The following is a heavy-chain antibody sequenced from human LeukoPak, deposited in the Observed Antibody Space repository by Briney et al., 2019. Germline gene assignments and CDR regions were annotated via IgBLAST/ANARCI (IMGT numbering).Heavy chain of an antibody. J-gene: IGHJ4*02. Sequence: SETLSLTCTVSGASTSSGLYYWNWFRQPAGKGLEYIGRIYNSGSTNYNPSLKSRVTISVDTPKNQFSLKLTSVTASDSAVYYCASSNWLRDANFDSWDQGTLVTVPS. CDR3: ASSNWLRDANFDS. D-gene: IGHD6-13*01. V-gene: IGHV4-61*02. CDR1: GASTSSGLYY. CDR2: IYNSGST.